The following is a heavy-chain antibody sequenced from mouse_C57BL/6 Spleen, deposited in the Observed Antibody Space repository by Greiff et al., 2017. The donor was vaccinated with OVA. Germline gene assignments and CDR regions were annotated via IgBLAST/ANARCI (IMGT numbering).Heavy chain of an antibody. CDR1: GYTFTDYY. CDR2: INPNNGGT. Sequence: VQLKQSGPELVKPGASVKISCKASGYTFTDYYMNWVKQSHGKSLEWIGDINPNNGGTSYNQKFKGKATLTVDKSSSTAYMELRSLTSEDSAVYYCARGYYYGSSYGYFDVWGTGTTVTVSS. J-gene: IGHJ1*03. CDR3: ARGYYYGSSYGYFDV. V-gene: IGHV1-26*01. D-gene: IGHD1-1*01.